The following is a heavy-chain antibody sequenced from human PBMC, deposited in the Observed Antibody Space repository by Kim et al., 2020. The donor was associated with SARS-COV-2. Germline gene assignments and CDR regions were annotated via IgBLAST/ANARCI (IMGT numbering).Heavy chain of an antibody. Sequence: SETLSLTFTVSGGSISSSSYYWGWIRQPPGKGLEWIGSIYYSGSTYYNPSLKSRVTISVDTSKNQFSLKLSSVTAADTAVYYCARDSEMATMAIDYWGQGTLVTVSS. D-gene: IGHD5-12*01. V-gene: IGHV4-39*07. CDR3: ARDSEMATMAIDY. CDR1: GGSISSSSYY. CDR2: IYYSGST. J-gene: IGHJ4*02.